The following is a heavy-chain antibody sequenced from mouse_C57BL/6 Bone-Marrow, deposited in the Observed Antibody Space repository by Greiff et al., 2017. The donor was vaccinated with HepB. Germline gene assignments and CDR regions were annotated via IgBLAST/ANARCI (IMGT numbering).Heavy chain of an antibody. CDR3: AIGYDRDYAMDY. D-gene: IGHD2-2*01. Sequence: VKLQESGPGLVQPSQSLSITCTVSGFSLTSYGVHWVRQSPGKGLEWLGVIWSGGSTDYNAAFISRLSISKDNSKSQVFFKMNSLQTDDTAIYYCAIGYDRDYAMDYWGQGTSVTVSS. CDR2: IWSGGST. CDR1: GFSLTSYG. J-gene: IGHJ4*01. V-gene: IGHV2-2*01.